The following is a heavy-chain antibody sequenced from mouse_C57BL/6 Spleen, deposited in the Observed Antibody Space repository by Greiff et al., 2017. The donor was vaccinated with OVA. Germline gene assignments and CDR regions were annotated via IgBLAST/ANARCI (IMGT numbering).Heavy chain of an antibody. CDR1: GFTFSDAW. D-gene: IGHD1-1*01. Sequence: EVQLVESGGGLVQPGGSMKLSCAASGFTFSDAWMDWVRQSPEKGLEWVAEIRNKANNHATYYAESVKGRFTISRDDSKSSVYLQMNSLRAEDTGIYYCTRKEVLPYYYAMDYWGQGTSVTVSS. V-gene: IGHV6-6*01. CDR2: IRNKANNHAT. CDR3: TRKEVLPYYYAMDY. J-gene: IGHJ4*01.